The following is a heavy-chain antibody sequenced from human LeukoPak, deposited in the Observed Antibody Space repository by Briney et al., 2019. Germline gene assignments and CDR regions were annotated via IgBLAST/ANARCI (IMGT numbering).Heavy chain of an antibody. V-gene: IGHV3-74*01. Sequence: RGSLRLSCAASGFTFSSYWMHWVRQAPGKGLVWVSRINSDGSSTSYADSVKGRFTISRDNAKNTLYLQMNSLRAEDTAVYYCARVEIAVAGIDYWGQGTLVTVSS. CDR2: INSDGSST. CDR3: ARVEIAVAGIDY. D-gene: IGHD6-19*01. CDR1: GFTFSSYW. J-gene: IGHJ4*02.